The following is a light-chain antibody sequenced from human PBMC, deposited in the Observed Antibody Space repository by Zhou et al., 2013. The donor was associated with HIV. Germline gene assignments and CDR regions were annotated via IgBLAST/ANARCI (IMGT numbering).Light chain of an antibody. CDR1: QSVSSY. Sequence: EIVLTQSPATLSLSPGERVTLSCRASQSVSSYLAWYQQKPGQAPRLLIYDASNRATGIPGRFSGSGSGTDFTLTISSLEPEDFAVYYCQQRYNWQWTFGQGTKVEIK. J-gene: IGKJ1*01. CDR3: QQRYNWQWT. CDR2: DAS. V-gene: IGKV3-11*01.